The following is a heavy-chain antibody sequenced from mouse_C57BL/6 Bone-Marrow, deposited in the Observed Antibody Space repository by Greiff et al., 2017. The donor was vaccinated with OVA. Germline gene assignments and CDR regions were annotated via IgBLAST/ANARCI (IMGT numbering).Heavy chain of an antibody. J-gene: IGHJ3*01. Sequence: QVQLQQSGAELVKPGASVKLSCKASGYTFTSYWMHWVKQRPGQGLEWIGMIHPNSGSTNYNEKFKSKATLTVDKSSSTAYMQLSSLTSEDSAVYYCAREGAQTGPFAYWGQGTLVTVSA. CDR3: AREGAQTGPFAY. V-gene: IGHV1-64*01. D-gene: IGHD4-1*01. CDR2: IHPNSGST. CDR1: GYTFTSYW.